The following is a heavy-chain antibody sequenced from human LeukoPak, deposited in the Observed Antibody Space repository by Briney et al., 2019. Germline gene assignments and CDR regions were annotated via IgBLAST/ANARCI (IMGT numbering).Heavy chain of an antibody. J-gene: IGHJ4*02. D-gene: IGHD3-22*01. Sequence: GGSLRLSCAASGFTFSTYRMNWVRQAPGKGLEWVSSITSSSFIYYSDSLKGRFTISRDNAKNSLYLQMSSLRAEDTAVYYCARGSAYCYESSGIDFWGQGTLVTVSS. V-gene: IGHV3-21*01. CDR2: ITSSSFI. CDR3: ARGSAYCYESSGIDF. CDR1: GFTFSTYR.